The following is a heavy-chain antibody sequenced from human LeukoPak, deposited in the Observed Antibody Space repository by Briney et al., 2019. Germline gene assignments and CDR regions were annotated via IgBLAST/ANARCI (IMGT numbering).Heavy chain of an antibody. Sequence: SETLSLTCAVSGASVSGSNYYWGWIRQPPGKGLEWIGNIYSSGSTYYNPSLKSRVTISVNTSKNQFSLKLSSVTAADTAVYYCARDRSGSYAFDIWGQGTMVTVSS. J-gene: IGHJ3*02. CDR1: GASVSGSNYY. V-gene: IGHV4-39*07. CDR3: ARDRSGSYAFDI. CDR2: IYSSGST. D-gene: IGHD3-10*01.